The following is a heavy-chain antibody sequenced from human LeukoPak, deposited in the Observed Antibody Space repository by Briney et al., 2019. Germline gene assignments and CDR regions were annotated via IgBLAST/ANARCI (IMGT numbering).Heavy chain of an antibody. CDR1: GFTFSSYG. Sequence: PGGSLRLSCAASGFTFSSYGMHWVRQAPGKGLEWVTFIRNDGSNKYYADSVKGRFTISRDNSKNTLYLQMNSLRAENTAVYYCAKGGNDFWSGLTTDFDYWGQGTLVTVSS. V-gene: IGHV3-30*02. D-gene: IGHD3-3*01. J-gene: IGHJ4*02. CDR2: IRNDGSNK. CDR3: AKGGNDFWSGLTTDFDY.